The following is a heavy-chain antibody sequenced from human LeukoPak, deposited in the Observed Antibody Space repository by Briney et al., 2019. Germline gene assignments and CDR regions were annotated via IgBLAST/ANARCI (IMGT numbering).Heavy chain of an antibody. CDR3: ARDKGRIAAAGFFCDY. CDR2: INPNSGGT. V-gene: IGHV1-2*02. J-gene: IGHJ4*02. CDR1: GYSFTSYG. D-gene: IGHD6-13*01. Sequence: ASVKVSCKASGYSFTSYGISWVRQAPGQGPEWMGWINPNSGGTNYAQKFQGRVTMTRDTSISTAYMELSRLRSDDTAVYYCARDKGRIAAAGFFCDYWGQGTLVTVSS.